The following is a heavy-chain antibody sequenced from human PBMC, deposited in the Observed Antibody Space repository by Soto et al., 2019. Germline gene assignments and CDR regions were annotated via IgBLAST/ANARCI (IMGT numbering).Heavy chain of an antibody. Sequence: GASVKVSCKASGYTFTTYGISWVRQAPGQGLEWLGWINTHNGNTNYAQNLQGRVIMTADTSTNTAYMELRSLRSDDAAIYYCTREGSAPYYYYGMDAWGQGTTVTVSS. D-gene: IGHD3-10*01. CDR1: GYTFTTYG. CDR2: INTHNGNT. J-gene: IGHJ6*02. CDR3: TREGSAPYYYYGMDA. V-gene: IGHV1-18*01.